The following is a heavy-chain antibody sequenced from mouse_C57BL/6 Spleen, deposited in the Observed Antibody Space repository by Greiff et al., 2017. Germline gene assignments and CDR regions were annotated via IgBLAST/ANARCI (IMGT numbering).Heavy chain of an antibody. V-gene: IGHV5-4*01. CDR3: ARDGSNYGFAY. D-gene: IGHD2-5*01. Sequence: DVKLQESGGGLVKPGGSLKLSCAASGFTFSSYAMSWVRQTPEKRLEWVATISDGGSYTYYPDNVKGRFTISRDNAKNNLYLQMSHLKSEDTAMYYCARDGSNYGFAYWGQGTLVTVSA. J-gene: IGHJ3*01. CDR2: ISDGGSYT. CDR1: GFTFSSYA.